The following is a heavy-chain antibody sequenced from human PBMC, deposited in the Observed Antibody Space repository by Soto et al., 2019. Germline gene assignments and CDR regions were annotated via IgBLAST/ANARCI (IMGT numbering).Heavy chain of an antibody. CDR1: GFTLSSYA. CDR2: ISGSGGTT. D-gene: IGHD3-22*01. CDR3: AKVDRYYYDSSGYYSSPVF. V-gene: IGHV3-23*01. Sequence: EVQLLESGGGLVQPGGSLRLSCAASGFTLSSYAMSWVRQAPGKGLEWVSAISGSGGTTYYADSVKGRFTISRDTSKNTRYLQMNILRAEDTAVYYCAKVDRYYYDSSGYYSSPVFWGQGTLVTVSS. J-gene: IGHJ4*02.